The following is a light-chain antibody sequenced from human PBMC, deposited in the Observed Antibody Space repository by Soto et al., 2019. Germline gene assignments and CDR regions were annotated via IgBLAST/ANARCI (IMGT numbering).Light chain of an antibody. CDR3: SSYTSSSTRV. V-gene: IGLV2-14*01. J-gene: IGLJ3*02. CDR2: EVS. Sequence: QSVLTQPASVSGSPGQSITISCTGTSSDVGGYNYVSWYQQHPGKAPKLMIYEVSTRPSGVSNRFSGSSSGNTASLTISGLQVEDEADYYCSSYTSSSTRVFGGGTKLTVL. CDR1: SSDVGGYNY.